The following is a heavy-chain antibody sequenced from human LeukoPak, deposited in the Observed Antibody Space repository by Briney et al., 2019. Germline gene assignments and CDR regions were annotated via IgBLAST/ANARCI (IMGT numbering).Heavy chain of an antibody. D-gene: IGHD1-26*01. CDR3: ATQVSQGGSFNYYYMDV. V-gene: IGHV3-23*01. CDR1: GFTFSAYW. CDR2: ISGSGDST. J-gene: IGHJ6*03. Sequence: GGSLRLSCAASGFTFSAYWMHWVRQAPGRGLEWVSTISGSGDSTDYADSVKGRFTISRDNSKNTLYLQMNSLRAEDTAVYSCATQVSQGGSFNYYYMDVWGKGTTVTVSS.